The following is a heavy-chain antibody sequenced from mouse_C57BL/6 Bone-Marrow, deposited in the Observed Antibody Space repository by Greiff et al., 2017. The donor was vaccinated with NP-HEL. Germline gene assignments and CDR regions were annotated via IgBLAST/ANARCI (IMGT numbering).Heavy chain of an antibody. V-gene: IGHV5-4*01. CDR2: ISDGGSYT. Sequence: EVMLVESGGGLVKPGGSLKLSCAASGFTFSSYAMSWVRQTPEKRLEWVATISDGGSYTYYPDNVKGRFTISRDNAKNNLYLQMSHLKSEDTAMYYCARDYDGYYLAWFAYWGQGTLVTVSA. CDR3: ARDYDGYYLAWFAY. J-gene: IGHJ3*01. D-gene: IGHD2-3*01. CDR1: GFTFSSYA.